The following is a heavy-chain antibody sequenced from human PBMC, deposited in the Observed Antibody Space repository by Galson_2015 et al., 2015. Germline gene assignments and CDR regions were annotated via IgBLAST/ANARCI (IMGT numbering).Heavy chain of an antibody. CDR3: AKVFYDSSGYYYDAFEI. CDR1: GFTFSSYG. V-gene: IGHV3-23*01. J-gene: IGHJ3*02. D-gene: IGHD3-22*01. CDR2: ISGSGGST. Sequence: SLRLSCAASGFTFSSYGMSWVRQAPGKGLEWVSAISGSGGSTYYADSVKGRFTISRDNSKNTLYLQMNSLRVEDTAVYYCAKVFYDSSGYYYDAFEIWGQGTMVTVSS.